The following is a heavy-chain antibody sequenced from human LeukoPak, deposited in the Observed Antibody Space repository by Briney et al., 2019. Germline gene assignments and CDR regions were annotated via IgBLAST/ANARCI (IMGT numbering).Heavy chain of an antibody. CDR2: ISGSGGST. Sequence: GGSLRLSCAASGFTFSSYAMSWVRQAPGKGLEWVSAISGSGGSTYYADSVKGRFTIPRDNSKNTLYLQMNSLRAEDTAVYYCAKTKWLGFLFPSLHYWGQGTLVTVSS. V-gene: IGHV3-23*01. D-gene: IGHD5-12*01. CDR3: AKTKWLGFLFPSLHY. CDR1: GFTFSSYA. J-gene: IGHJ4*02.